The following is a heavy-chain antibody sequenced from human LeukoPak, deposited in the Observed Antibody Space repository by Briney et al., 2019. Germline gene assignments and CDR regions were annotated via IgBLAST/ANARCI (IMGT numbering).Heavy chain of an antibody. CDR1: GFTFSNYW. V-gene: IGHV3-53*01. J-gene: IGHJ3*02. CDR2: IYSGGST. CDR3: AREVMAKRRAFDI. D-gene: IGHD2-8*01. Sequence: GGSLRLSCAASGFTFSNYWMSWVRQAPGKGLEWVSVIYSGGSTYYADSVKGRFTISRDYSKNTLYLQMKSLRAEDTAVYYCAREVMAKRRAFDIWGQGTVVTVSS.